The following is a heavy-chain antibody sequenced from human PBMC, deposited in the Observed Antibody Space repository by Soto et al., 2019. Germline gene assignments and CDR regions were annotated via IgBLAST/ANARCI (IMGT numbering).Heavy chain of an antibody. J-gene: IGHJ4*02. CDR1: GHYFSGYY. D-gene: IGHD3-22*01. V-gene: IGHV1-2*02. CDR2: INLNSGGT. CDR3: ASAPPYYGISGYLEV. Sequence: QVQLVQSGAEVKKTGASVKVSCEAPGHYFSGYYMYWVRQGPGHGLEWVGWINLNSGGTNYAQKFQGRVTMTRDTSITTGYMDLRGLTSDDTAVYYCASAPPYYGISGYLEVWGLGTLVTVSS.